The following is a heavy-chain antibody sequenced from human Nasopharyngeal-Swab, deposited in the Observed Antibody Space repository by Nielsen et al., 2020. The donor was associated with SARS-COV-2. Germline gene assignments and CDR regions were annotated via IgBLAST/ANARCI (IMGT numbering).Heavy chain of an antibody. V-gene: IGHV1-2*02. CDR2: INPNSGGT. J-gene: IGHJ6*02. Sequence: ASVKVSCKASGYTFTGYYMHWVRQAPGQGLEWMGWINPNSGGTNYAQKFQGRVTMTRDTSISTAYMELSRLRSDDTAVYYCANENWDRRYYYYGMDVWGQGTTVIVSS. D-gene: IGHD7-27*01. CDR3: ANENWDRRYYYYGMDV. CDR1: GYTFTGYY.